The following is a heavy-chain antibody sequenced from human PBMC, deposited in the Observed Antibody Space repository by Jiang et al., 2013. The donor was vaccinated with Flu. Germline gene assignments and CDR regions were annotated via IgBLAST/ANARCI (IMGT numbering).Heavy chain of an antibody. D-gene: IGHD3-22*01. J-gene: IGHJ4*02. CDR2: IYSSGST. CDR3: ASSLGAYDSSAYYTPFDS. V-gene: IGHV4-59*12. CDR1: GGSISGYY. Sequence: SETLSLTCTVSGGSISGYYWSWIRQPPGKGLECIGFIYSSGSTNYNPSLKSRVTMSVDTSKNQFSLKLNSVTAADTAVYYCASSLGAYDSSAYYTPFDSWGQG.